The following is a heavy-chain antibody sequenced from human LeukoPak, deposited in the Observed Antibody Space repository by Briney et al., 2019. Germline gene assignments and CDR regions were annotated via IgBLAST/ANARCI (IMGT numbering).Heavy chain of an antibody. CDR1: GFTFSNYA. CDR3: ARDVNLLWFGEVDY. Sequence: GGSLRLSCAASGFTFSNYAMSWVRQAPGKGLEWVSAVGGSGVLTYYADSVKGRFTISRDNSKNTLYLQMNSLRAEDTAVYYCARDVNLLWFGEVDYWGQGTLVTVSS. D-gene: IGHD3-10*01. J-gene: IGHJ4*02. CDR2: VGGSGVLT. V-gene: IGHV3-23*01.